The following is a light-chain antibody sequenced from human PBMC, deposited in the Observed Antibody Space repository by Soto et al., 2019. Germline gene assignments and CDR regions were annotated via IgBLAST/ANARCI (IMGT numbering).Light chain of an antibody. CDR3: CSYAGSGTDNYV. CDR2: EGI. V-gene: IGLV2-23*01. J-gene: IGLJ1*01. CDR1: SSDIGTYNL. Sequence: SVLTQPASVSGSPGRSITISCTGTSSDIGTYNLVSWYQHYPGKAPKLMIYEGIKRPSGVSNRFSGSKSGNTAFLTISGLQAEDEADYYCCSYAGSGTDNYVFGSGTKVTVL.